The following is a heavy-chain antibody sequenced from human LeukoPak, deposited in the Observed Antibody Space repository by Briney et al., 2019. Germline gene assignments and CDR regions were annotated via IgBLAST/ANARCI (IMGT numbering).Heavy chain of an antibody. CDR1: GGSISSYY. CDR2: IYYSGST. D-gene: IGHD2-15*01. CDR3: ARGVRYSIYFDY. V-gene: IGHV4-59*01. J-gene: IGHJ4*02. Sequence: SETLSLTCTVSGGSISSYYWSWIRQPPGKGLEWIGYIYYSGSTNYNPSLKSRVTISVDTSKNQFSLKLSSVAAADTAVYYCARGVRYSIYFDYWGQGTLVTVSS.